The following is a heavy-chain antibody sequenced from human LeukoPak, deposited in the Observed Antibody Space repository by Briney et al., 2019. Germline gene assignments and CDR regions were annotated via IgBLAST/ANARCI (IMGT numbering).Heavy chain of an antibody. J-gene: IGHJ4*02. V-gene: IGHV5-51*01. Sequence: GESLKVSCKGSGYRFTTYWIGWVRQMPGKGLEWMGIIYPGDSDTRYSPSFQGQVTISVDKSISTAYLQWSSLKASDTAMYYCAKCLRNSYGFDYWRQGTLVTVSS. D-gene: IGHD5-18*01. CDR1: GYRFTTYW. CDR2: IYPGDSDT. CDR3: AKCLRNSYGFDY.